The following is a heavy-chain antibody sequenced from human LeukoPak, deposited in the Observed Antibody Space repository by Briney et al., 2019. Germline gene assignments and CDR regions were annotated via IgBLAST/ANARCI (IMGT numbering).Heavy chain of an antibody. CDR2: IKSKTDGGTT. CDR1: GFTFSNTW. V-gene: IGHV3-15*07. CDR3: TTLLTTVTTSGRRQIDY. D-gene: IGHD4-17*01. J-gene: IGHJ4*02. Sequence: GGSLRLSCAASGFTFSNTWMNWVRQAPGKGLEWVGRIKSKTDGGTTDYAAPVKGRSTISRDDSKNTLYLQMNSLKTEDTAVYYCTTLLTTVTTSGRRQIDYWGQGTLVTVSS.